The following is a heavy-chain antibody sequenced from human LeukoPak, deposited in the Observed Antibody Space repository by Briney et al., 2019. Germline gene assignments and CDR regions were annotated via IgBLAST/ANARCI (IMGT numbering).Heavy chain of an antibody. V-gene: IGHV4-59*01. CDR3: ASSDIVTGTTYYFDY. J-gene: IGHJ4*02. D-gene: IGHD1-14*01. CDR2: VFHSGNT. CDR1: GGSISSYY. Sequence: SETLPLTCSVSGGSISSYYRFWIRQPPGKGLEWIGSVFHSGNTNYNPSLKSRVTISVDTSKNQFSLKLSSVTAADTAVYYCASSDIVTGTTYYFDYWGQGTLITVSS.